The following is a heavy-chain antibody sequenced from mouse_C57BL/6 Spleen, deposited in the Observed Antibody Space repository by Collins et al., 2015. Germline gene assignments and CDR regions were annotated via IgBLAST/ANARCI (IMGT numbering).Heavy chain of an antibody. J-gene: IGHJ4*01. D-gene: IGHD1-1*01. V-gene: IGHV4-1*01. Sequence: EVNLLQSGGGLVQPGGSLKLSCAASGIDFSRYWMSWVRRAPGKGLEWIGEINPDSSTINYAPSLKDKFIISRDNAKNALYLQMSKVRSEDTALYYCARLGYYGWMDYWGQGTSVTVSS. CDR1: GIDFSRYW. CDR2: INPDSSTI. CDR3: ARLGYYGWMDY.